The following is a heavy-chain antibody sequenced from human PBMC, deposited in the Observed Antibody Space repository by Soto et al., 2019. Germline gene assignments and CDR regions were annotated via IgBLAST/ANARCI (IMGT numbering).Heavy chain of an antibody. V-gene: IGHV1-18*01. CDR2: ISAHNGNT. J-gene: IGHJ4*02. CDR1: GYTFTSYG. D-gene: IGHD1-1*01. CDR3: ARGRYGDY. Sequence: QVHLVQSGAEVKKRGASVKVSCKASGYTFTSYGITWVRQAPGQGLEWMGWISAHNGNTDYAQKLQGRVIVTRDTSTSTAYMELRSLRSDDTAVSYCARGRYGDYWGQGALVTVSS.